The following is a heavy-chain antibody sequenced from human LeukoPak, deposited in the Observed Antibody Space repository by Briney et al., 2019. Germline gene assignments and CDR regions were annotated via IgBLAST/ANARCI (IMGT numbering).Heavy chain of an antibody. D-gene: IGHD3-22*01. J-gene: IGHJ4*02. CDR1: GFTFSDTW. CDR2: IRSDGSDT. CDR3: AREGDSSGYSFDY. Sequence: GGSLRLSCAASGFTFSDTWMHWVRQAPGEGLVWVSRIRSDGSDTRYAESVKGRFTISRDNAKNTLYLQMNSLRAEDTAVYYCAREGDSSGYSFDYWGQGTLVTVSS. V-gene: IGHV3-74*01.